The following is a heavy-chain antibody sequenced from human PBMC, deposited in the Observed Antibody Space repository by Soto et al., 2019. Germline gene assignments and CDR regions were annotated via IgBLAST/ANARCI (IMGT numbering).Heavy chain of an antibody. J-gene: IGHJ4*02. CDR2: ISYDGSNK. CDR1: GFIFISYG. Sequence: GGSLILSCAASGFIFISYGMHWVRQAPGKGLEWVAVISYDGSNKYYADSVKGRFTISRDNSKSTLYLQMNSLRAEDTAVYYCAKDEKTYYYDSSGYPFDYWGQGTLVTVSS. V-gene: IGHV3-30*18. CDR3: AKDEKTYYYDSSGYPFDY. D-gene: IGHD3-22*01.